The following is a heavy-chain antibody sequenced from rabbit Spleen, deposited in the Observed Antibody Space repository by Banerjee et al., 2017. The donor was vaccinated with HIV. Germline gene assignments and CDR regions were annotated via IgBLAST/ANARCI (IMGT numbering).Heavy chain of an antibody. CDR1: GFAFTTYYM. CDR2: IDTGSSGFT. J-gene: IGHJ6*01. CDR3: AMDTSSSFSSYGMDL. Sequence: QEQLEETGGGLVQPGGSLTLSCKASGFAFTTYYMSWVRQAPGKGLEWNACIDTGSSGFTYFASWAKGRFTISKTSSTTVTLQMTSLTAADTATYFCAMDTSSSFSSYGMDLWGQGTLVTVS. V-gene: IGHV1S45*01. D-gene: IGHD1-1*01.